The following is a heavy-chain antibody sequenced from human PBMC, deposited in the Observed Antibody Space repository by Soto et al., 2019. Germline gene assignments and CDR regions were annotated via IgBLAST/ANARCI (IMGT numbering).Heavy chain of an antibody. J-gene: IGHJ4*02. CDR2: IYHSGST. V-gene: IGHV4-4*02. D-gene: IGHD3-10*01. Sequence: TSETLSLTCAVSGGSISSSNWWSWVRQPPGKGLEWIGEIYHSGSTNYNPSLKSRVTISVDKSKNQFSLKLSSVTAADTAVYYCARGVTLVRGVIHTPYFDYWGQGTLVTVSS. CDR3: ARGVTLVRGVIHTPYFDY. CDR1: GGSISSSNW.